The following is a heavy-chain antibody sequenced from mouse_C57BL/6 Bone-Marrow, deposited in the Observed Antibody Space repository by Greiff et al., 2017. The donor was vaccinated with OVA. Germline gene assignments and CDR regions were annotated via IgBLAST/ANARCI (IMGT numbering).Heavy chain of an antibody. D-gene: IGHD1-1*01. Sequence: VQLQQSGAELVRPGASVKLSCTASGFNIKDDYMHWVKQRPEQGLEWIGWIDPENGDTEYASKFQGKATITADTSSNTAYLQLSSLTSEDTAVYYCTPYYYGSSYYWYFDVWGTGTTVTVSS. J-gene: IGHJ1*03. V-gene: IGHV14-4*01. CDR2: IDPENGDT. CDR3: TPYYYGSSYYWYFDV. CDR1: GFNIKDDY.